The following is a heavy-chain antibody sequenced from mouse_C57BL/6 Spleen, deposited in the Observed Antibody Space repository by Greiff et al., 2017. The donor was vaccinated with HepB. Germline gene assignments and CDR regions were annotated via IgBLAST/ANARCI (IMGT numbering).Heavy chain of an antibody. V-gene: IGHV1-5*01. CDR3: TRGGGSSYPAWFAY. J-gene: IGHJ3*01. CDR1: GYTFTSYW. CDR2: IYPGNSDT. Sequence: EVQLQQSGTVLARPGASVKMSCKTSGYTFTSYWMHWVKQRPGQGLEWIGAIYPGNSDTSYNQKFKGKAKLTAVTSASTAYMELSSLTNEDSAVYYCTRGGGSSYPAWFAYWGQGTLVTVSA. D-gene: IGHD1-1*01.